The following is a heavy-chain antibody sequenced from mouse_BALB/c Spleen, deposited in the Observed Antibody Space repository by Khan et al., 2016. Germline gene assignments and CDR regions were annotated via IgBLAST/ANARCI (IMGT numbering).Heavy chain of an antibody. CDR3: ARDDGNYYAMDY. CDR2: INPGSGGT. J-gene: IGHJ4*01. V-gene: IGHV1-54*01. Sequence: QVQLQQSGAELVRPGTSVKVSCKASGYAFTNYLIEWVKQRPGQGLEWIGVINPGSGGTNYNEKFKGKATLTADKSSSTAYMQLSSLTSDDSAVYCCARDDGNYYAMDYWGQGTSVTVSS. D-gene: IGHD2-3*01. CDR1: GYAFTNYL.